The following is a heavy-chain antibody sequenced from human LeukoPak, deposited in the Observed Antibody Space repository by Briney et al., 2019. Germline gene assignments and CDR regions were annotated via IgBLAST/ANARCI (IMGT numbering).Heavy chain of an antibody. CDR1: GYTFTSYY. J-gene: IGHJ4*02. Sequence: ASVKVSGKASGYTFTSYYMHWVRQAPGEGLEWMGIINPSGGSTSYAQKFQGRVTMTRDMSTSTAYMELSSLRSEDTAVYYCATLPVRYFDWASDYWGQGTLVTVSS. D-gene: IGHD3-9*01. CDR3: ATLPVRYFDWASDY. CDR2: INPSGGST. V-gene: IGHV1-46*01.